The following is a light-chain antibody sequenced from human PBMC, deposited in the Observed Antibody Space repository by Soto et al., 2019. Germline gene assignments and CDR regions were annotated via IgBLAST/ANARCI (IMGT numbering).Light chain of an antibody. CDR1: QSVNSN. CDR3: QQYNNCPT. V-gene: IGKV3-15*01. J-gene: IGKJ1*01. CDR2: GAS. Sequence: EIVMTQPPATLSVSPGERATLSCRASQSVNSNLAWYQQKPGQAPRLLIYGASTRATGVPARFSGSGSGTEFTLTVSSLQSEDFAVYFCQQYNNCPTFGQGTKVEIK.